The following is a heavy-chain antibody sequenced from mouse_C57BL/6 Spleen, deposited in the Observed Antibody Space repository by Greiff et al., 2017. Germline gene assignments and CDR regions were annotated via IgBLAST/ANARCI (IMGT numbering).Heavy chain of an antibody. CDR2: IWSGGST. CDR1: GFSLTSYG. V-gene: IGHV2-2*01. D-gene: IGHD4-1*01. Sequence: QVQLKESGPGLVQPSQSLSITCTVSGFSLTSYGVHWVRQSPGKGLEWLGVIWSGGSTDYNAAFISRLSISKDNSKSQVFFKMKRLQADDTAIYYCARGVGRGDNAMDYWGQGTSVTVSS. CDR3: ARGVGRGDNAMDY. J-gene: IGHJ4*01.